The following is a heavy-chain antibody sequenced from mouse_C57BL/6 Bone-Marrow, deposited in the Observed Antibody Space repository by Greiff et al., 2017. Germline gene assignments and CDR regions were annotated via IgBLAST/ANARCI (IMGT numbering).Heavy chain of an antibody. V-gene: IGHV1-61*01. CDR3: AMNSFFDY. Sequence: VQLQQPGAELVRPGSSVKLSCKASGYTFTSYWMDWVKQRPGQGLEWIGNIYPSDSETHYNQKFKDKATLSVDKSSSAAYMQLSSLTSEVSAVYCCAMNSFFDYWGRGNTLTVSS. J-gene: IGHJ2*01. CDR1: GYTFTSYW. CDR2: IYPSDSET.